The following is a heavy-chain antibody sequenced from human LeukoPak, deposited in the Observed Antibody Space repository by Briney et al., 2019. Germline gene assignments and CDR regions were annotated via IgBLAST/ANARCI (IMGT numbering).Heavy chain of an antibody. CDR1: GFTFDDYT. D-gene: IGHD2-15*01. CDR3: AKDPGYCSGGSCYPRSYYGMDV. J-gene: IGHJ6*02. Sequence: GGSLRPSCAASGFTFDDYTMHWVRQAPGKGLEWVSLISWDGGSTYYADSVKGRFTISRDNSKNSLYLQMNSLRTEDTALYYCAKDPGYCSGGSCYPRSYYGMDVWGQGTTVTVSS. CDR2: ISWDGGST. V-gene: IGHV3-43*01.